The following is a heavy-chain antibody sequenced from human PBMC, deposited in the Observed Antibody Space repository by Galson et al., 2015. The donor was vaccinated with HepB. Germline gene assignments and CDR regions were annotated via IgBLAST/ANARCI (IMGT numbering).Heavy chain of an antibody. CDR3: TRVGPTYYYDSSGYYPPNY. V-gene: IGHV3-49*03. J-gene: IGHJ4*02. Sequence: SLRLPCAASGFTFGDYAMSWFRQAPGKGLEWVGFIRSKAYGGTTEYAASVKGRFTISRDDSKSIADLQMNSLKTEDTAVYYCTRVGPTYYYDSSGYYPPNYWGQGTLVTVSS. CDR1: GFTFGDYA. CDR2: IRSKAYGGTT. D-gene: IGHD3-22*01.